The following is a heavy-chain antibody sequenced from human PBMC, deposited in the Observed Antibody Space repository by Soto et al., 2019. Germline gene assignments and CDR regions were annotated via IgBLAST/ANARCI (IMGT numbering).Heavy chain of an antibody. CDR2: ISGSGGST. CDR1: GFTFSSYA. Sequence: GGSLRLSCAASGFTFSSYAMSWVRQAPGKGLEWVSAISGSGGSTYYADSVKGRFTISRDNSKNTLYLQMNSLRAEDTAVYYSAKNVERYYYDISGYFRICGQGTLVTVSS. J-gene: IGHJ4*02. V-gene: IGHV3-23*01. CDR3: AKNVERYYYDISGYFRI. D-gene: IGHD3-22*01.